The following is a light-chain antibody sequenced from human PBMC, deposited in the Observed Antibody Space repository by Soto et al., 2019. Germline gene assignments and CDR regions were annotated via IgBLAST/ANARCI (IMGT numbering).Light chain of an antibody. CDR2: EVN. CDR3: SSYAGSNTVV. Sequence: QSALTQPPSASGSPGQSVTISCTGTSSDVGGYNYVSWYQQHPGKAPKLMIYEVNKRPSGVPDRFSGSKSGNTASLTVSGLQAEDEADYYCSSYAGSNTVVFGGRTKLTVL. CDR1: SSDVGGYNY. V-gene: IGLV2-8*01. J-gene: IGLJ2*01.